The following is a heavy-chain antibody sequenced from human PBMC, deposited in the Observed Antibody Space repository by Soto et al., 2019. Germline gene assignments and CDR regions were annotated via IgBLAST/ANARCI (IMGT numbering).Heavy chain of an antibody. J-gene: IGHJ4*02. CDR1: SGSLRIYY. V-gene: IGHV4-59*01. CDR3: ARGWYYCDSSGSPYFDY. Sequence: SETLSLTCTVSSGSLRIYYGRWIRQPPGKGLEWIGYIFHIVSTNYNPSLKIPVTMSADTSKNQFSLKLSSVTAADTAVYYCARGWYYCDSSGSPYFDYWGQGTLVTVSS. D-gene: IGHD3-22*01. CDR2: IFHIVST.